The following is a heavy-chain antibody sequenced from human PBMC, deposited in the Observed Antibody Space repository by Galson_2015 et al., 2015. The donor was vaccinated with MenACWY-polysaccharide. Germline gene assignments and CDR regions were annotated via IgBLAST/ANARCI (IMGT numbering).Heavy chain of an antibody. Sequence: SLRLSCAASGFPFRRYAMTWVRQAPGKGLEWVSTVSGTDDNTYYAASVKGRFTISRDNSKNTVYLQMNSLRAEDTAIYYCAKGLGSFDFWGQGTLVTVSS. CDR2: VSGTDDNT. CDR3: AKGLGSFDF. D-gene: IGHD3-10*01. J-gene: IGHJ4*02. V-gene: IGHV3-23*01. CDR1: GFPFRRYA.